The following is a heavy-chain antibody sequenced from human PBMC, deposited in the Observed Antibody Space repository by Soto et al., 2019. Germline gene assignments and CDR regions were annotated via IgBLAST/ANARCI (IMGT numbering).Heavy chain of an antibody. J-gene: IGHJ6*02. CDR1: GDTFTSYY. D-gene: IGHD6-13*01. CDR2: INPHGGST. Sequence: ASVKVSCKAPGDTFTSYYLNWVRQAPGQGLEWMGVINPHGGSTRYAQKFQGRVTMTRDPSRSTVYMELRSRRSDDTAGYYCAREPTAGYSSSGSGGSYYYGMEGWGRGTTGNVAS. CDR3: AREPTAGYSSSGSGGSYYYGMEG. V-gene: IGHV1-46*01.